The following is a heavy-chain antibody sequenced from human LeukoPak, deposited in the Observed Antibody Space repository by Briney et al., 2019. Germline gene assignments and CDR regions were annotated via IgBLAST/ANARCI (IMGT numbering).Heavy chain of an antibody. J-gene: IGHJ4*02. Sequence: RPGGSLRLSCAASGFTFSSYGMSWVRQAPGKGLEWVSGISGSGGSTYYADSVKGRFTISRDNSKNTLYLQMNSLRAEDTAVYYCAKDREMATDYYFDYWGQGTLVTVSS. CDR2: ISGSGGST. CDR1: GFTFSSYG. D-gene: IGHD5-24*01. V-gene: IGHV3-23*01. CDR3: AKDREMATDYYFDY.